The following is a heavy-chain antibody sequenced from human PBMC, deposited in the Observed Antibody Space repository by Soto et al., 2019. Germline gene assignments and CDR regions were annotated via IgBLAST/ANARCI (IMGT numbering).Heavy chain of an antibody. J-gene: IGHJ3*02. CDR3: ARVWDYVAFDI. CDR2: IYYSGST. CDR1: GGSVSSGSYY. D-gene: IGHD4-17*01. Sequence: SETLSLTCTVSGGSVSSGSYYWSWIRQPPGKGLEWIGYIYYSGSTNYNPSLKSRVTISVDTSKNQFSLKLSSVTAADTAVYYCARVWDYVAFDIWGQGTMVTVSS. V-gene: IGHV4-61*01.